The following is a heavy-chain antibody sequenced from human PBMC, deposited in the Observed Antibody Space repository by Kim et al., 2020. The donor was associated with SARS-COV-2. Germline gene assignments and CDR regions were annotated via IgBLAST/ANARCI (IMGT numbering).Heavy chain of an antibody. CDR1: GFTFSASD. V-gene: IGHV3-73*01. J-gene: IGHJ4*02. D-gene: IGHD3-10*01. CDR2: IRSRANTYAT. CDR3: SRCFGDYGSRGYDY. Sequence: GGSLRLSCAASGFTFSASDMHWFRQASGKGLEWVGHIRSRANTYATAYAASVKGRFTISRDDSQNTAYLQMNSLKTEDTAVYFCSRCFGDYGSRGYDYWGQGTQVTVSS.